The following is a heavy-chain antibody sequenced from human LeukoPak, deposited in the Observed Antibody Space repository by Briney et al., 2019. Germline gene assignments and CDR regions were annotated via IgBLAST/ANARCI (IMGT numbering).Heavy chain of an antibody. D-gene: IGHD6-13*01. CDR1: GFTFSSYA. J-gene: IGHJ4*02. V-gene: IGHV3-23*01. CDR2: ISGSGGST. Sequence: GGSLRLSCAASGFTFSSYAMSWVRQAPGKGLEWVSAISGSGGSTYYADSVKGRFTISRDNSKSTLYLQMNSLRAEDTAVYYCAKWHLSSSWSSGDYWGQGTLVTVSS. CDR3: AKWHLSSSWSSGDY.